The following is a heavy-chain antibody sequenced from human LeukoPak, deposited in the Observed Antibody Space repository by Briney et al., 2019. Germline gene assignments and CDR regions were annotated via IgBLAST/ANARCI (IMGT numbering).Heavy chain of an antibody. CDR3: ARDMGDYDFDY. Sequence: GGSLRLSCAASGFTVSSNYMSWVRQAPGKGLEWVSAIYTGGSTYYADSVKGRFTISRDDSKNTVYLQMNSLRAEDAAVYYCARDMGDYDFDYWGQGTLVTVPS. CDR1: GFTVSSNY. D-gene: IGHD4-17*01. CDR2: IYTGGST. V-gene: IGHV3-66*01. J-gene: IGHJ4*02.